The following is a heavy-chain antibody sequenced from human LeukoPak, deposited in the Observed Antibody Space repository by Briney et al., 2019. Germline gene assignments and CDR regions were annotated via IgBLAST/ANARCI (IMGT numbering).Heavy chain of an antibody. CDR2: INSDGSST. V-gene: IGHV3-74*01. CDR3: AGEHVVAEHVVVGSYDAFDI. J-gene: IGHJ3*02. D-gene: IGHD2-15*01. CDR1: GFTFSSYW. Sequence: GGSLRLSCAASGFTFSSYWMHCVRQAPGKGLVWVSRINSDGSSTNYADSVKGRFTISRDNAKNRLYLQMNNLRAEDTAVYYCAGEHVVAEHVVVGSYDAFDIWGQGTKVTVSS.